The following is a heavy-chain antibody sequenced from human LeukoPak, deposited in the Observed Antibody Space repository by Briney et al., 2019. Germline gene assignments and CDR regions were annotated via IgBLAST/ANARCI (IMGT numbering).Heavy chain of an antibody. CDR1: GYTFTGYY. J-gene: IGHJ4*02. CDR2: INPNSGGT. CDR3: ARLNTYCSGGSCYSSHFDY. V-gene: IGHV1-2*06. D-gene: IGHD2-15*01. Sequence: ASVKVSCKASGYTFTGYYMHWVRQAPGQGLEWMGRINPNSGGTNYAQKSQGRVTTTRDTSISTAYMELSRLRSDDTAVYYCARLNTYCSGGSCYSSHFDYWGQGTLVTVSS.